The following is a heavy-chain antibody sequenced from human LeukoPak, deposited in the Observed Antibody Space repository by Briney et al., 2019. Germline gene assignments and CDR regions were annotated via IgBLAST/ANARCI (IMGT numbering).Heavy chain of an antibody. Sequence: ASVKVSCKASGYTFTSYDINWVRQATGQGLEWMGWMNPNSGNTGYTQKFQGRVTMTRDTSISTAYMELSRLRSDDTAVYYCARGGRFGSLYLVWGQGTLVTVSS. V-gene: IGHV1-8*01. CDR3: ARGGRFGSLYLV. J-gene: IGHJ4*02. CDR2: MNPNSGNT. CDR1: GYTFTSYD. D-gene: IGHD3-3*01.